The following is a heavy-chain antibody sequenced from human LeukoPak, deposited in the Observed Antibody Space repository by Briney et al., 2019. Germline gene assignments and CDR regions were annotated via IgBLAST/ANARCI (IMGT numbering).Heavy chain of an antibody. Sequence: PGGSLRLSCAAPGFTFNTYAMTSVRQALGKRLEWVSAISGSDDGIYYADSVKGRFTISRDNSKNTLYLQMNSLRAEATAVYYCAKWSPLLDSTSCLGGGWNAFDIWGQGTMVTVSS. D-gene: IGHD2-2*01. CDR1: GFTFNTYA. CDR2: ISGSDDGI. J-gene: IGHJ3*02. CDR3: AKWSPLLDSTSCLGGGWNAFDI. V-gene: IGHV3-23*01.